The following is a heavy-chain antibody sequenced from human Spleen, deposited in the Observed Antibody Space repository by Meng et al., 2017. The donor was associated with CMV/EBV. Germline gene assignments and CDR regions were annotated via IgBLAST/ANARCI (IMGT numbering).Heavy chain of an antibody. V-gene: IGHV3-30*04. CDR2: ISYDGNYI. CDR3: ARVSVLGGTYDGDYYGMDV. Sequence: GGSLRLSCAASGFTFSSHAMHWVRQAPGKGLEWVALISYDGNYIYYPDSGKGRLTISRDNSENTLYLQMNSLRPEDTAVYYCARVSVLGGTYDGDYYGMDVWGQGTMVTVSS. J-gene: IGHJ6*02. CDR1: GFTFSSHA. D-gene: IGHD1-26*01.